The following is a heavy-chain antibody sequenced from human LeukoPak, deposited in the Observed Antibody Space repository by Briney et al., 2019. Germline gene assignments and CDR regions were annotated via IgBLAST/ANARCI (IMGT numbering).Heavy chain of an antibody. J-gene: IGHJ4*02. V-gene: IGHV3-21*01. D-gene: IGHD3-9*01. CDR3: ARGVVRYFDY. CDR1: GFTFSGYS. CDR2: ISSSSSYI. Sequence: GSLRLFCSASGFTFSGYSMNWVRQAPGKGLEWVSSISSSSSYIYYADSVKGRFTISRDNAKNSLYLQMNSLRAEDTAVYYCARGVVRYFDYWGQGALVTVSS.